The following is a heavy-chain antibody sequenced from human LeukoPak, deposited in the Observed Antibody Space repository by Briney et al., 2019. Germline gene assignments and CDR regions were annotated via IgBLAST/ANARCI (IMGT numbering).Heavy chain of an antibody. CDR2: ISGSGGST. CDR3: AKDLHEWGYDILGDFDY. V-gene: IGHV3-23*01. D-gene: IGHD3-9*01. Sequence: GGSLRLSCAASGFTFSSYAMSWVRQAPGKGLEWVSAISGSGGSTYYADSVKGRFTISRDNSKNMLYLQMNSLRAEDTAVYYCAKDLHEWGYDILGDFDYWGQGTLVTVSS. J-gene: IGHJ4*02. CDR1: GFTFSSYA.